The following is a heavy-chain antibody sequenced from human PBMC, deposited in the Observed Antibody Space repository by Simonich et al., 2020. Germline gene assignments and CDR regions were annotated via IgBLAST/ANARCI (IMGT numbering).Heavy chain of an antibody. CDR2: ISGSGGST. CDR1: GFTFSSYA. J-gene: IGHJ4*02. V-gene: IGHV3-23*01. Sequence: EVQLLESGGGLVQPGGSMRLSCASSGFTFSSYAMSWVRQAPGNGVEWGSAISGSGGSTYYADSVKGRFTISRDNSKNTLYLQMNSLRAEDTAVYYCATYYFDYWGQGTLVTVSS. CDR3: ATYYFDY.